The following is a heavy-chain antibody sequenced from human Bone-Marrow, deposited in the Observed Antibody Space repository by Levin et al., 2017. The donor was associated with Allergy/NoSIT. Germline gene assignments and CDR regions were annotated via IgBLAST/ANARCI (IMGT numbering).Heavy chain of an antibody. D-gene: IGHD6-13*01. Sequence: GGSLRLSCAASGFSFGNYWMAWVRQAPEKGLESVATIKEDGSEKYYVDSVKGRFTISRDNSANSLLLQMDSLRVEDTAIYYCVRGPLRAATGTDWDQGTLVSVSS. J-gene: IGHJ4*02. CDR1: GFSFGNYW. CDR2: IKEDGSEK. V-gene: IGHV3-7*01. CDR3: VRGPLRAATGTD.